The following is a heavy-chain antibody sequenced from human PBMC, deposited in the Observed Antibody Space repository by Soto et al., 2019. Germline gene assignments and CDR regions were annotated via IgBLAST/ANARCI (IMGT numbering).Heavy chain of an antibody. Sequence: QVQLVQSGAEVKKPGASVKVSCKASGYTFTSYAMHWVRQAPGQRLEWMGWINAGNGNTKYSQKFQGRVTITRDTSASTAYMELSSLRSEDTAVYYCARESIAVAATGWFDPWGQGTLVTVSS. CDR1: GYTFTSYA. V-gene: IGHV1-3*01. J-gene: IGHJ5*02. CDR2: INAGNGNT. CDR3: ARESIAVAATGWFDP. D-gene: IGHD6-19*01.